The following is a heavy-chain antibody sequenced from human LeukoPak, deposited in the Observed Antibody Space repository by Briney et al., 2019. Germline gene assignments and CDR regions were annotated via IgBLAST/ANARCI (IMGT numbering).Heavy chain of an antibody. D-gene: IGHD3-3*01. J-gene: IGHJ3*02. Sequence: PGGSLRLSCAASGFTFSSYSMNWVRQAPGKGLEWVSSISSSSSYIYYADSVKGRFTISRDNAKNSLYLQMNSLRAEDTAVYYCASGIMIFGVVINAFDIWGQGTMVTVSS. CDR2: ISSSSSYI. CDR1: GFTFSSYS. V-gene: IGHV3-21*01. CDR3: ASGIMIFGVVINAFDI.